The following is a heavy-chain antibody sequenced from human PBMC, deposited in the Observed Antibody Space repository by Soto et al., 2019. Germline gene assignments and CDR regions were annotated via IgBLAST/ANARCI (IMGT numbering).Heavy chain of an antibody. CDR3: VRDAHRGGDFDY. Sequence: EVQLVESGGGLVQPGGSLRLSCAAFGFTFSSYWMVWVRQAPGKGLEWVANIKPDGSEKYYVDSVKGRFTISRDNARKSLYLQMNSLRAEDTAVYYCVRDAHRGGDFDYWGQGTLVTVSS. J-gene: IGHJ4*02. D-gene: IGHD3-10*01. V-gene: IGHV3-7*04. CDR1: GFTFSSYW. CDR2: IKPDGSEK.